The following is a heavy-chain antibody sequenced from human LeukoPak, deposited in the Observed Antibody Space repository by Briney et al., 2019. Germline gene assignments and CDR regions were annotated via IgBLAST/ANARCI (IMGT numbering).Heavy chain of an antibody. CDR1: GFTFSSYG. V-gene: IGHV3-23*01. Sequence: GGTLRLSCAASGFTFSSYGMSWVRQAPGKGLEWVSGITSSGITYYADSVKGRFTVSRDNAKNSLYLQMNSLRAEDTAVYYCASGEVWFGSPDYWGQGTLVTVSS. J-gene: IGHJ4*02. CDR3: ASGEVWFGSPDY. CDR2: ITSSGIT. D-gene: IGHD3-10*01.